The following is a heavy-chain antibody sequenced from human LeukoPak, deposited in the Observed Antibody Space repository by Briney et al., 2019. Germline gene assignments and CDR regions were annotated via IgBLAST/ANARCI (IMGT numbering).Heavy chain of an antibody. J-gene: IGHJ4*02. Sequence: GGSLRLSCAASGFTFSSYSMHWVRQPPGKGLVWVSRINNDGSATSYADSVKGRFTISRDIAKNTVYLQMNSLRAEDTAVYYCGTVFDFWGQGTLVTVSS. CDR2: INNDGSAT. CDR1: GFTFSSYS. V-gene: IGHV3-74*01. CDR3: GTVFDF.